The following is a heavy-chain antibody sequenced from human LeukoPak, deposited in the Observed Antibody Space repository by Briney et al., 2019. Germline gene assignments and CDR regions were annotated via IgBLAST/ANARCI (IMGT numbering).Heavy chain of an antibody. D-gene: IGHD6-19*01. CDR3: ARVRGYSSGWWATH. CDR1: GFTFSSYG. Sequence: HPGGSLRLSCAASGFTFSSYGMHWVRQAPGKGLEWVAFIRYDGSNKYYADSVKGRFTISRDNSKNTLYLQMNSLRAEDTAVYYCARVRGYSSGWWATHWGQGTLVTVSS. J-gene: IGHJ4*02. V-gene: IGHV3-30*02. CDR2: IRYDGSNK.